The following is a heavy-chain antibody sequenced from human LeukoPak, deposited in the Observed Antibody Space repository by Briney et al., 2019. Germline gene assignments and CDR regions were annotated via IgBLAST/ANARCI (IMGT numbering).Heavy chain of an antibody. D-gene: IGHD1-26*01. J-gene: IGHJ4*02. V-gene: IGHV4-34*01. CDR2: INHSGST. CDR1: GGSFSGYY. Sequence: SETLSLTCAVYGGSFSGYYWSWIRQPPGKGLEWIGEINHSGSTNYNPSLKSRVTISVDTFKNQFSLKLSSVTAEDTAVYYCATGGAPGGRFENWGQGMLVTVSS. CDR3: ATGGAPGGRFEN.